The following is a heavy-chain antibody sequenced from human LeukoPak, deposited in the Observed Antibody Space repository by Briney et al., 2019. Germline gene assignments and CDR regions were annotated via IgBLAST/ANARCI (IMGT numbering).Heavy chain of an antibody. J-gene: IGHJ4*02. Sequence: GGSLRLSCAASGFTFSSYAMSWVRQAPGKGLEWVSAISGSGGSTYYADSVKGRFTISRDNSKNTLYLQVNSLRAEDTAVYYCAPLTGGYYFDYWGQGTLVTVSS. V-gene: IGHV3-23*01. CDR3: APLTGGYYFDY. D-gene: IGHD1-20*01. CDR1: GFTFSSYA. CDR2: ISGSGGST.